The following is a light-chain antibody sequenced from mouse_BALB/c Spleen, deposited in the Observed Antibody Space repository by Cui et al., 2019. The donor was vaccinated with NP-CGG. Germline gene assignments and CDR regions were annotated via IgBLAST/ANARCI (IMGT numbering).Light chain of an antibody. CDR2: GTN. Sequence: QAVVPQESAATTSPGETVTLTCRSSIGAVTTSNYANWVQEKPDHLFTGLIGGTNNRTPGVPARFSGSLIGDKAALIITGAQTEDEAIYFCALWYSNHWVFGGGTKLTVL. J-gene: IGLJ1*01. CDR3: ALWYSNHWV. V-gene: IGLV1*01. CDR1: IGAVTTSNY.